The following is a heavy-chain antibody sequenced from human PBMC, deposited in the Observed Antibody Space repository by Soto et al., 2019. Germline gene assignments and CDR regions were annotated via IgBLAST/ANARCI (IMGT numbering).Heavy chain of an antibody. D-gene: IGHD3-10*01. CDR2: IGSKGETYAT. CDR1: GFTFGASA. Sequence: PGGSLRLSCAASGFTFGASALQWVRQASGKGLEWLGRIGSKGETYATTYAASVKGRFTISRDDSNNSLYLQMNSLKIEDTAVYYCTRPSRSGDPFDIWGQGTMVTVSS. CDR3: TRPSRSGDPFDI. J-gene: IGHJ3*02. V-gene: IGHV3-73*01.